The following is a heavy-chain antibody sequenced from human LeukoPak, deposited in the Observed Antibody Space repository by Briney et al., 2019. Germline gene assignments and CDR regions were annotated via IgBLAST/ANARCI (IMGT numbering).Heavy chain of an antibody. CDR1: GGTFSSYA. CDR3: ARHGGNTIFGVAQPGGAFDI. J-gene: IGHJ3*02. D-gene: IGHD3-3*01. CDR2: IIPIFGTA. Sequence: GASVKVSCKASGGTFSSYALSWVRQAPGLGLEWMGEIIPIFGTANYAQKLQGRVTITTDESTSTAYMELSSLRSEDTAVYYCARHGGNTIFGVAQPGGAFDIWGQGTMVTVSS. V-gene: IGHV1-69*05.